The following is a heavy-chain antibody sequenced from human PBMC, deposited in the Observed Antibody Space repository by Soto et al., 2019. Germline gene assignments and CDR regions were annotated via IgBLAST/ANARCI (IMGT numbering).Heavy chain of an antibody. CDR3: ASNDSGYNYDMDV. J-gene: IGHJ6*03. CDR1: GGSVTSHNW. Sequence: QPHLQESGPGLVKPSGTLSLTCAVSGGSVTSHNWWTWVRQAPGERLEWIGEVYLSGSTNYNPSLRGLVSISVDKAENPVSLKLTSVTAADTAVYYCASNDSGYNYDMDVWGKGTAVTVSS. CDR2: VYLSGST. V-gene: IGHV4-4*02. D-gene: IGHD1-1*01.